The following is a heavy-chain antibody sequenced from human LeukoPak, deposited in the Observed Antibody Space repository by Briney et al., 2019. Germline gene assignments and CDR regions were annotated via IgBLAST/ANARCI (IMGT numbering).Heavy chain of an antibody. CDR1: GFSLSTTGGGVG. V-gene: IGHV2-5*01. Sequence: ESGPTLVNPTQTLTLTCTFSGFSLSTTGGGVGVGWIRHPPGKALECLALIYWNDEKHYSPSLKTRLTITKDTSKNHVVLTMTNMDPVDTATYSCAHTVRASAGLIDYWGQGTLVTVSS. CDR2: IYWNDEK. CDR3: AHTVRASAGLIDY. J-gene: IGHJ4*02. D-gene: IGHD6-13*01.